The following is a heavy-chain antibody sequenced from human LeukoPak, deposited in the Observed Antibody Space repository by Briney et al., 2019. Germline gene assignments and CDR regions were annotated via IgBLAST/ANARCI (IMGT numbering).Heavy chain of an antibody. CDR2: ISSNNRYI. Sequence: GGSLRLSCAASGFTFSTYSMNWVRQAPGKGLEWVSSISSNNRYIYYADSVKGRFTISRDNAKNSLYLQMNSLKLEDTALYYCVKDRDFWSGLDVWGQGTMVTVS. V-gene: IGHV3-21*04. CDR1: GFTFSTYS. J-gene: IGHJ6*02. D-gene: IGHD3-3*01. CDR3: VKDRDFWSGLDV.